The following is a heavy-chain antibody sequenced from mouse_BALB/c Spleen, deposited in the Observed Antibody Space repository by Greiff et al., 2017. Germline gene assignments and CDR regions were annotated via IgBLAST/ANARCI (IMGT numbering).Heavy chain of an antibody. Sequence: EVNVVESGGGLVQPGGSRKLSCAASGFTFSSFGMHWVRQAPEKGLEWVAYISSGSSTIYYADTVKGRFTISRDNPKNTLFLQMTSLRSEDTAMYYCARRGWLPPYYAMDYWGQGTSVTVSS. CDR3: ARRGWLPPYYAMDY. CDR2: ISSGSSTI. J-gene: IGHJ4*01. V-gene: IGHV5-17*02. D-gene: IGHD2-3*01. CDR1: GFTFSSFG.